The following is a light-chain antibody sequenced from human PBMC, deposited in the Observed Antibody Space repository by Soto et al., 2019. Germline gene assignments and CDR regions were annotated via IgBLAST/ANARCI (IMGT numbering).Light chain of an antibody. CDR2: KAS. V-gene: IGKV1-5*03. CDR3: QQYNSFPT. Sequence: DIPMTQSPSTLSGSVGERVTITCRASQSISSWLAWYQQKPGKAPKLLIYKASSLESGVPSRFSGSGSGTEFTLTISSLQPDDFATYYCQQYNSFPTFGQGTKVEIK. CDR1: QSISSW. J-gene: IGKJ1*01.